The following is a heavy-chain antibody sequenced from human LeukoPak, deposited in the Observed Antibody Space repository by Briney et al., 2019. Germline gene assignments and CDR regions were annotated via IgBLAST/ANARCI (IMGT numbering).Heavy chain of an antibody. CDR3: AKANYYGSGSYYKAPYFDY. D-gene: IGHD3-10*01. V-gene: IGHV3-7*03. J-gene: IGHJ4*02. CDR2: IKQDGSEK. CDR1: GFSFSSYW. Sequence: GGSLRLSCAASGFSFSSYWMSWVRQAPGKGLEWVANIKQDGSEKYYVDSVKGRFTISRDNAKNSLYLQMNSLRAEDTALYYCAKANYYGSGSYYKAPYFDYWGQGTLVTVSS.